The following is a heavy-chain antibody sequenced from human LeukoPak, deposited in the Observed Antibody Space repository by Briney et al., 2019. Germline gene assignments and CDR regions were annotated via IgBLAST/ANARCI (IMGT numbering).Heavy chain of an antibody. V-gene: IGHV1-2*02. J-gene: IGHJ6*02. CDR1: GYTFTGYY. CDR3: ARGGYDPYYYYGMDV. Sequence: GASVKVSCKASGYTFTGYYMHWVRQAPGQGLQWMGWINPNSDGTHYAQKFQGRVTMTRDASINTAYMELSRLTSDDTAVYYCARGGYDPYYYYGMDVWGQGTTVTVSS. D-gene: IGHD3-3*01. CDR2: INPNSDGT.